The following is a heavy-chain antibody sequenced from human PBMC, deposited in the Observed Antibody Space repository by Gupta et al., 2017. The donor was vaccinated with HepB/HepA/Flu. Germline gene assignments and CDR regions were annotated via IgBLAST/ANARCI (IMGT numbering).Heavy chain of an antibody. CDR3: ARDYCRTTACFDY. CDR2: ISSSSTYI. D-gene: IGHD2-15*01. V-gene: IGHV3-21*01. J-gene: IGHJ4*02. Sequence: PVTPGGSLRLSCEAPKYTFSSYSLNWVRQAPGKGLEWVSSISSSSTYIYYADSVKGRFTISRDNAKNSLYLQMNSLRAEDTAVYYCARDYCRTTACFDYWGQGILVTVSS. CDR1: KYTFSSYS.